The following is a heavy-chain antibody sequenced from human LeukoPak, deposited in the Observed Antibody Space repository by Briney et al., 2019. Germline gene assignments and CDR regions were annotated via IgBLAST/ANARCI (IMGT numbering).Heavy chain of an antibody. CDR3: ASITIFGVAQKDAFDI. CDR1: GFTFSSYA. J-gene: IGHJ3*02. V-gene: IGHV3-21*01. Sequence: GGSLRLSCAASGFTFSSYAMTWIRQAPGKGLEWVSSISSSSSYIYYADSVKGRFTISRDNAKNSLYLQMNSLRAEDTAVYYCASITIFGVAQKDAFDIWGQGTMVTVSS. CDR2: ISSSSSYI. D-gene: IGHD3-3*01.